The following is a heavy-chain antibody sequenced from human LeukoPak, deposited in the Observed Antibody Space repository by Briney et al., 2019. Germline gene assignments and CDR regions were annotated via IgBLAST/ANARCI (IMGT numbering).Heavy chain of an antibody. Sequence: PSETLSLTCTVSGGSISTSNYYWGWIRQPPGKGLEWIGNIFYSGSTYYSPSLRSRVTISLDTSRNQFSLKLNSVTAADTAVYYCALGFVYSSSWSLADYWGQGTLVTVSS. V-gene: IGHV4-39*07. J-gene: IGHJ4*02. CDR3: ALGFVYSSSWSLADY. CDR1: GGSISTSNYY. CDR2: IFYSGST. D-gene: IGHD6-13*01.